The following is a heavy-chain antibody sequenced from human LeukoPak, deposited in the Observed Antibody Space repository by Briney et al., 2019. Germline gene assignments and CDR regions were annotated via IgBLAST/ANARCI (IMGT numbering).Heavy chain of an antibody. D-gene: IGHD6-19*01. CDR2: IYPGDSDT. J-gene: IGHJ6*04. Sequence: GESLKISCKGSGYSFTSYWIGWVRQMPGKGLEWMGIIYPGDSDTRYSPSFQGQVTISADKSISTAYLQWSSLKASDTAMYYCARLSSSGWYGNYYYGMDVWGKGTTVTVSS. V-gene: IGHV5-51*01. CDR3: ARLSSSGWYGNYYYGMDV. CDR1: GYSFTSYW.